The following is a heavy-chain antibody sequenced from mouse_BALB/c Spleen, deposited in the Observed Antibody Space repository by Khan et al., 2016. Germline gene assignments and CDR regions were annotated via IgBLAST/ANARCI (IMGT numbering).Heavy chain of an antibody. D-gene: IGHD1-1*01. J-gene: IGHJ4*01. CDR1: GFTFSHYG. CDR3: AREGIYSGYTLDY. V-gene: IGHV5-6-3*01. Sequence: EVELVESGGGLVRPGGSLKLSCAASGFTFSHYGMSWVRQTPDKRLELVASINSNGGNTYYPASVKGRFTISRDNAKNTLYLQMSSLKSEDTAIYYCAREGIYSGYTLDYWGQGTSVTVSS. CDR2: INSNGGNT.